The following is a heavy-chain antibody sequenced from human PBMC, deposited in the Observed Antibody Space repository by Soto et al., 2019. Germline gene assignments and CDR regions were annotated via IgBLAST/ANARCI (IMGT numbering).Heavy chain of an antibody. V-gene: IGHV1-18*01. CDR2: ISAYNGST. J-gene: IGHJ3*02. Sequence: ASVKVSCKASGYTFTSYGISWVRQAPGQGLEWMGWISAYNGSTNYAQKLQGRVTMTTDTSTSTAYMELRSLRSDDTAVYYCARGGVTIRVRADNAFDIWGQGTMVTVSS. CDR3: ARGGVTIRVRADNAFDI. CDR1: GYTFTSYG. D-gene: IGHD3-3*01.